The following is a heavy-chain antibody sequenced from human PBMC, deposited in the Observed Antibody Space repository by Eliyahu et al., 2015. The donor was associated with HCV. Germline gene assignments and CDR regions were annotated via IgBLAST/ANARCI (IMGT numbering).Heavy chain of an antibody. Sequence: EVQLLESGGGLVQPGGSLXLSCAASGFTFSXYAMSWVRQAXGKGXEWVSVXSGSGVETFYGDSVTGXFSVSRDNSRNVLYLQMDSLRAEDTAIYYCAKSKVGQFLGQHHFDYWGQGTLVTVSS. CDR1: GFTFSXYA. D-gene: IGHD1/OR15-1a*01. CDR2: XSGSGVET. V-gene: IGHV3-23*01. J-gene: IGHJ4*02. CDR3: AKSKVGQFLGQHHFDY.